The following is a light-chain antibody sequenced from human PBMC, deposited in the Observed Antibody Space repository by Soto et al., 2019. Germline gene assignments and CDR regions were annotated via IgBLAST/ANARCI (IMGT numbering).Light chain of an antibody. CDR2: GAS. V-gene: IGKV3-20*01. CDR3: QQYGSSPT. CDR1: QSVSSSY. J-gene: IGKJ4*01. Sequence: EIVLTQSPGTLSLSPGERATLSCRASQSVSSSYLAWYQQKPGQAPRLLIYGASSRATGIPDRFSGSGSGTDFTLTSSRLEPEDFAGYYCQQYGSSPTFGGGTKVEIK.